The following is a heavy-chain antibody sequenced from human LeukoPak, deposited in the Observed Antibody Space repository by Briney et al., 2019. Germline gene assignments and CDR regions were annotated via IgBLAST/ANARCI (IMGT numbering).Heavy chain of an antibody. J-gene: IGHJ4*02. CDR3: ARCFVVPAAPYYFDY. CDR2: INPNSGGT. D-gene: IGHD2-2*01. CDR1: GYTFTSYD. V-gene: IGHV1-2*02. Sequence: ASVNVSCKASGYTFTSYDINWVRQAPGQGLEWMGWINPNSGGTNYAQKFQGRVTMTRDTSISTAYMELSRLRSDDTAVYYCARCFVVPAAPYYFDYWGQGTLVTVSS.